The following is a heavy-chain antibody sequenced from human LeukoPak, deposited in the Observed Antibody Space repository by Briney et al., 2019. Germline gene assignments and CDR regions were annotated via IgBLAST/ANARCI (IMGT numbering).Heavy chain of an antibody. Sequence: GGSLRLSCAASGXHFAYAWMSWVRQAPGKGLEWVGRIKRKSDGGTIDYAAPVRGRFAISRDDSRNALYLQMNNLKTEDTAVYYCSTLRLDYGGDSDYYYGMDVWGQGTTVTVSS. CDR1: GXHFAYAW. CDR2: IKRKSDGGTI. J-gene: IGHJ6*02. D-gene: IGHD4-23*01. CDR3: STLRLDYGGDSDYYYGMDV. V-gene: IGHV3-15*01.